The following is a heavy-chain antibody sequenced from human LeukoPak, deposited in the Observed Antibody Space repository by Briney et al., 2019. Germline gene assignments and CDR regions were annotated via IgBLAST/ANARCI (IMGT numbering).Heavy chain of an antibody. CDR2: ISYDGSNK. J-gene: IGHJ3*02. CDR1: GFTFSSYG. D-gene: IGHD3-3*01. CDR3: ARDLKRGIRFLEWSSYAFDI. Sequence: PGGSLRLSCAASGFTFSSYGMHWVRQAPGKGLEWVAVISYDGSNKYYADSVKGRFTISRDNSKNTLYLQMNSLRAEDTAVYYCARDLKRGIRFLEWSSYAFDIWGQGTMVTVSS. V-gene: IGHV3-30*03.